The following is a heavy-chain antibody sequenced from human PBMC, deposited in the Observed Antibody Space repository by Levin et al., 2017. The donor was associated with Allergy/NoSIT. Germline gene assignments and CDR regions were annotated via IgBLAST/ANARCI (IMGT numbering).Heavy chain of an antibody. CDR1: GFTFSSYA. CDR2: ISYDGSNK. D-gene: IGHD6-19*01. Sequence: GGSLRLSCAASGFTFSSYAMHWVRQAPGKGLEWVAVISYDGSNKYYADSVKGRFTISRDNSKNTLYLQMNSLRAEDTAVYYCARPPDQWYYYYYYMDGWGKGTTVTVSS. V-gene: IGHV3-30-3*01. CDR3: ARPPDQWYYYYYYMDG. J-gene: IGHJ6*03.